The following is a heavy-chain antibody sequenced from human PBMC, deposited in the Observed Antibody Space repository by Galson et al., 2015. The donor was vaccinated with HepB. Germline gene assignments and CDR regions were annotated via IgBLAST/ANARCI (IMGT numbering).Heavy chain of an antibody. V-gene: IGHV1-18*01. D-gene: IGHD1-1*01. J-gene: IGHJ6*02. Sequence: SVKVSCKASGYTFTSDGISWVRQAPGQGLEWMGWISSYNGNSNSAQKLQGRFSMTTDTSTNTTYMELRGLRSDDTAVYYCARDGNYHGMDVWGQGTTVTVFS. CDR2: ISSYNGNS. CDR1: GYTFTSDG. CDR3: ARDGNYHGMDV.